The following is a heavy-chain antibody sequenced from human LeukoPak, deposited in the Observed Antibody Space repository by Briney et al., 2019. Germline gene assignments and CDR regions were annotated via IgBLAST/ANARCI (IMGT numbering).Heavy chain of an antibody. D-gene: IGHD3-3*01. CDR1: GYTFTSYG. V-gene: IGHV1-18*01. Sequence: GASVTVSCKASGYTFTSYGISWVRQAPGQGLEWMGWISAYNGNTNYAQKLQGRVTMTTDTSTSTAYMELRSLRSDDTAVYYCARSYDFWSGYGGNWFDPWGQGTLVTVSS. CDR3: ARSYDFWSGYGGNWFDP. J-gene: IGHJ5*02. CDR2: ISAYNGNT.